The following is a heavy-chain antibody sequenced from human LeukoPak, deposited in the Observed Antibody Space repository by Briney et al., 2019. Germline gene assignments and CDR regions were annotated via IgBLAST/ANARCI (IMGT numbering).Heavy chain of an antibody. D-gene: IGHD5-24*01. Sequence: GESLKISSKGSGYSFTSYSIGWVRQMRGKALEWMGIIYPGDSDTRYSPSFQGQVTISADKSISTAYLQWSSLKASDTAMYYCARRRDGYNYVPFDYWGQGTLVTVSS. CDR1: GYSFTSYS. CDR2: IYPGDSDT. V-gene: IGHV5-51*01. J-gene: IGHJ4*02. CDR3: ARRRDGYNYVPFDY.